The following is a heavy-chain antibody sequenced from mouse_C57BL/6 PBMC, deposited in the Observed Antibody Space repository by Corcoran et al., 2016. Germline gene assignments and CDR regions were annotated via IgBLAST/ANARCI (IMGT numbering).Heavy chain of an antibody. J-gene: IGHJ2*01. CDR2: INTYSGVP. V-gene: IGHV9-3*01. CDR3: ARGGFYDGRYYCDY. Sequence: QIQLVQSGPELKKPGETVKISCKASGYTFTTYGMSWVKQAPGKGLKWMGWINTYSGVPTYADDFKGRFAFSLETSASTAYLQINNLKNEDTATYFCARGGFYDGRYYCDYGGQGTTLTVSS. D-gene: IGHD2-12*01. CDR1: GYTFTTYG.